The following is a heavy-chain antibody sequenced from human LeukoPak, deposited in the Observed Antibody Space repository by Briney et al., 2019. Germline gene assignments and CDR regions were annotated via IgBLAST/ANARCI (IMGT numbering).Heavy chain of an antibody. J-gene: IGHJ6*02. D-gene: IGHD5-24*01. CDR3: ARDRNYLAPSYYYYGMDV. CDR1: GFTFSSYS. Sequence: GGSLRLSCAASGFTFSSYSMSWVRQAPGKGLEWVSSISTSSSYIYYADSLKGRFTISRDNAKNSLYLQMNSLRAEDTAVYYCARDRNYLAPSYYYYGMDVWGQGTTVTVSS. CDR2: ISTSSSYI. V-gene: IGHV3-21*01.